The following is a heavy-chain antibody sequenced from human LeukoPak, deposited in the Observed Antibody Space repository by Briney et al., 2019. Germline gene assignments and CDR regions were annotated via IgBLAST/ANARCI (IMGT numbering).Heavy chain of an antibody. CDR2: IYYSGST. Sequence: SETLSITCTVSGGSISSGGCYRSWIRQHPGKGLEWIGYIYYSGSTYYNPSLKSRVTISVDTSKNQFSLKLSSVTAADTAVYYCASQSGSYYSAFDIWGQGTMVTVSS. V-gene: IGHV4-31*03. CDR1: GGSISSGGCY. J-gene: IGHJ3*02. D-gene: IGHD1-26*01. CDR3: ASQSGSYYSAFDI.